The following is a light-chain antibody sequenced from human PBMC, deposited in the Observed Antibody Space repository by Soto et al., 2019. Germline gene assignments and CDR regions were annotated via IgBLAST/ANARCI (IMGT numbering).Light chain of an antibody. V-gene: IGLV2-14*01. CDR2: VVS. CDR3: SSYTSSDTPYV. Sequence: QSALTQPATVSGSPGQSITISCTGASSDVGGFNYVSWYQQHPDKAPKLIIYVVSNRPSGVSNRFSGSKSGNTASLTISGLQAEDEDDYYCSSYTSSDTPYVFGTGTKLTVL. CDR1: SSDVGGFNY. J-gene: IGLJ1*01.